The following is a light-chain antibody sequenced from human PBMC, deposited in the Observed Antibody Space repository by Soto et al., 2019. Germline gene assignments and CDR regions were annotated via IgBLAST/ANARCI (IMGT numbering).Light chain of an antibody. CDR3: CSHVGGSSPQWV. CDR2: EVN. CDR1: SSDVGSYNL. V-gene: IGLV2-23*02. Sequence: QSSLTQPASVSGSPGQSITISCTGTSSDVGSYNLVSWYQQHPGKAPKLMIYEVNKRPSGVSNRFSGSKSANTASLTISGLQAEDEADYYCCSHVGGSSPQWVFGGGTKLTVL. J-gene: IGLJ3*02.